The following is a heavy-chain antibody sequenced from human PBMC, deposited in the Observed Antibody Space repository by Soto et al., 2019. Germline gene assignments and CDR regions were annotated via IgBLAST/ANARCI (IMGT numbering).Heavy chain of an antibody. J-gene: IGHJ4*02. CDR2: IIPIFGTA. CDR3: AREGSSGWYEGRVYRNFDY. Sequence: QVQLVQSGAEVKKHGSSVNVSCKGSGGTFSSYAISWVRQAPGQGLEWMGGIIPIFGTANYEKKFQGRVTITAEKYTSTAYMELSSLRSEDTAVYYCAREGSSGWYEGRVYRNFDYWGQGTLVTVSS. CDR1: GGTFSSYA. V-gene: IGHV1-69*06. D-gene: IGHD6-19*01.